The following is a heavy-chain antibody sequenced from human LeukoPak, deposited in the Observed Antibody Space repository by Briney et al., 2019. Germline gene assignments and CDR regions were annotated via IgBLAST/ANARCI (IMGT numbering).Heavy chain of an antibody. D-gene: IGHD3-3*01. V-gene: IGHV3-74*01. J-gene: IGHJ4*02. CDR3: ARDSVEWYIFDY. CDR2: TNRDGSST. Sequence: PGGSQRLSCAPSGLTFSIYWTHWVRQARGKGPVWVARTNRDGSSTAYADSVKGRFTISKDNDKNTLYLLVNSLRAEETAVYYCARDSVEWYIFDYWGQGTLVTVSS. CDR1: GLTFSIYW.